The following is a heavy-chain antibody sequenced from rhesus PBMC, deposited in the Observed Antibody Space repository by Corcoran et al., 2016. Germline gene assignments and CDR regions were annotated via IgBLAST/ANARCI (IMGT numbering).Heavy chain of an antibody. D-gene: IGHD1-1-1*01. Sequence: QVQLQESGTGLVKPSETLSLNCVVSGGSISSSNWWNWIRQTPGQGLEWIGNIGGSTVLPHYHPSLTSRCTTSNYPSKTQFSLNVRSLTTADTAVYYCARHPPPFSYSCASVNRFAVWAAGILVPVSS. CDR3: ARHPPPFSYSCASVNRFAV. V-gene: IGHV4-65*02. CDR1: GGSISSSNW. CDR2: IGGSTVLP. J-gene: IGHJ5-1*01.